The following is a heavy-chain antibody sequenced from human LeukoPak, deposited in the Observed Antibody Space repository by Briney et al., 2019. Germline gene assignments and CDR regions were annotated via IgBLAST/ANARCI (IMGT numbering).Heavy chain of an antibody. CDR1: GFTFSTSA. V-gene: IGHV3-23*01. J-gene: IGHJ4*02. D-gene: IGHD6-13*01. CDR3: ARHDPRNRLAAAGTDY. CDR2: ISGRGDST. Sequence: GGSLRLSCTASGFTFSTSAMSWVRQAPGKGLEWVSGISGRGDSTLHADSVRGRFTISRDNSRNTLYLQMTSLRAEDTAVYYCARHDPRNRLAAAGTDYWGQGTLVTVSS.